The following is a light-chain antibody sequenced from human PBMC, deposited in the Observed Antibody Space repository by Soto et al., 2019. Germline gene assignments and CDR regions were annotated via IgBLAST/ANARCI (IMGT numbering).Light chain of an antibody. CDR3: PSYDSCLRGPCV. Sequence: QSVLTQPPSVSGAPGQRVTISCTGSSSNIGAGYDVHWYQQLPGTAPKLLIYGNSNRPSGVPDRFSGSKSGTSASLAITGLQAEDEAYYYCPSYDSCLRGPCVFRPGTKVPV. CDR1: SSNIGAGYD. CDR2: GNS. J-gene: IGLJ1*01. V-gene: IGLV1-40*01.